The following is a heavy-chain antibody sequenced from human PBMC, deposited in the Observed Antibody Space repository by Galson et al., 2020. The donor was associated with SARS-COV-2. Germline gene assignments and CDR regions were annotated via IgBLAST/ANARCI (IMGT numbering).Heavy chain of an antibody. CDR1: GFTFSTHA. CDR2: ISNNGDST. V-gene: IGHV3-64D*06. Sequence: QAGGSLRLSCSASGFTFSTHAMHWVRQAPGKGLQYVSAISNNGDSTYYADSVKGRFIISRDNSENTLYLEMSSLRTEDTAVYYCAGVGGYNFGSFDYWGQGTLVTVSS. D-gene: IGHD5-18*01. CDR3: AGVGGYNFGSFDY. J-gene: IGHJ4*02.